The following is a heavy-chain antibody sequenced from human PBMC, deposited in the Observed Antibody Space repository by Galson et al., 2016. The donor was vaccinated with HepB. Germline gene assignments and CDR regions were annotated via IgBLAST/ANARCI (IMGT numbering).Heavy chain of an antibody. Sequence: SAGLIFNNASKNCVRLAAAKGLGCLGRIKSKIAGGTADYAAPVKGRFTISGDDSKNTLYLQMTSLKTEDTAVYYCTTDLGRAPLYDYVWGSYRPDYWGQGTLVTVSS. CDR2: IKSKIAGGTA. V-gene: IGHV3-15*07. D-gene: IGHD3-16*02. CDR1: GLIFNNAS. CDR3: TTDLGRAPLYDYVWGSYRPDY. J-gene: IGHJ4*02.